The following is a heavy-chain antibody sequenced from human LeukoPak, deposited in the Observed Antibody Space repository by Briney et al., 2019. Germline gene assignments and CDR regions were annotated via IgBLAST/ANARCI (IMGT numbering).Heavy chain of an antibody. D-gene: IGHD5-18*01. V-gene: IGHV3-11*06. CDR3: ARVVVDTAMVTYYFDY. Sequence: GGSLRLSCAASGFTFSDYYMSWIRQAPGKGLEWVSSISSSSGYIYYADSVKGRFTISRDNAKNSLYLQMNSLRAEDTAVYYCARVVVDTAMVTYYFDYWGQGTLVTVSS. CDR1: GFTFSDYY. CDR2: ISSSSGYI. J-gene: IGHJ4*02.